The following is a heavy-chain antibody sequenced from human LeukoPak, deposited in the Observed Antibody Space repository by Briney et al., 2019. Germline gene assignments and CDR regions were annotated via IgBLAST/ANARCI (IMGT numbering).Heavy chain of an antibody. CDR1: GFTFSSYA. Sequence: GGSLRLSCAASGFTFSSYAMSWVRQAPGKGLEWVAVISYDGSNKYYADSVKGRFTISRDNSKNTLYLQMNSLRAEDPAVYYCARGAYYYDSSGYYFGYYFDYWGQGTLVTVSS. CDR2: ISYDGSNK. J-gene: IGHJ4*02. D-gene: IGHD3-22*01. V-gene: IGHV3-30-3*01. CDR3: ARGAYYYDSSGYYFGYYFDY.